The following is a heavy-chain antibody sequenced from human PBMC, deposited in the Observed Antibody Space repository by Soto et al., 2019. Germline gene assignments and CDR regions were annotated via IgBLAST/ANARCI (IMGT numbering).Heavy chain of an antibody. CDR1: GFSLSTYG. V-gene: IGHV3-23*01. CDR3: AKWNGYGDY. CDR2: FSGGSGTT. D-gene: IGHD1-1*01. J-gene: IGHJ4*02. Sequence: EVQLLESGGGLVQPGGSLRLSCAASGFSLSTYGVTWVRQAPGKGLEWVSGFSGGSGTTHYADSVKGRFSITRDNSKNTAQLEMNSLRVEDTAIYYCAKWNGYGDYWGQGILVTVSS.